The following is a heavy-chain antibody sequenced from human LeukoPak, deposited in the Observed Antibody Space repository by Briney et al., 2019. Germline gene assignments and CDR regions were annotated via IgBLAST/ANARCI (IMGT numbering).Heavy chain of an antibody. CDR1: GLTFSSYV. CDR2: IGGSGGST. D-gene: IGHD3-10*02. V-gene: IGHV3-23*01. CDR3: AKVPMFGYMDV. Sequence: GGSLRLSCVASGLTFSSYVMNWVRQAPGKGLEWASSIGGSGGSTNYADSVKGRFTISRDNSKNTLYLQMNSLRAEDTAVYYCAKVPMFGYMDVWGKGTTVTVSS. J-gene: IGHJ6*03.